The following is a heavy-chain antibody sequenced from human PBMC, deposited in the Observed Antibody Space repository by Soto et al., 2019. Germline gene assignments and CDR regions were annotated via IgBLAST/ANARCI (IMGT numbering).Heavy chain of an antibody. CDR3: ARGNNYHYGMDV. V-gene: IGHV5-51*01. CDR1: GYSFTNYW. J-gene: IGHJ6*02. CDR2: IYPYNSDS. Sequence: PGESLKISCKGSGYSFTNYWIGWVRQMPGKGLEWMGIIYPYNSDSTYSPSFQGQVTLSADKSISTAYLQWSSLKASDTAIYYCARGNNYHYGMDVWGQGTTVTVSS.